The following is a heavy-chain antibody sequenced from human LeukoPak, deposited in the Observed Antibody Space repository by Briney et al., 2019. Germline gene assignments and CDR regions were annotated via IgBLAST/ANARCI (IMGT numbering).Heavy chain of an antibody. J-gene: IGHJ4*02. V-gene: IGHV3-48*02. CDR3: AREHSSSSGSVSDF. Sequence: PGGSLRLSCTASGFTLSSYNMNWVRQAPGKGLEWDSYISSSSSTIYYADSVKGRFTISRDNAKNSLYVQMNSLRDEDTAVYYCAREHSSSSGSVSDFWGQGTLVTVSS. D-gene: IGHD6-6*01. CDR1: GFTLSSYN. CDR2: ISSSSSTI.